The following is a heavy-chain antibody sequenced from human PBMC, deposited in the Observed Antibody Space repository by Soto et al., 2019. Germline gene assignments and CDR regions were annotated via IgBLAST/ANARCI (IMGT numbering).Heavy chain of an antibody. CDR3: ARTTTGGSGTSDY. J-gene: IGHJ4*02. CDR2: IFYSGST. D-gene: IGHD3-10*01. Sequence: PSETLSLTCTVSGGSISSSSYYWGWIRQPPGKGLEWIGSIFYSGSTYYNPSLKSRVTISVDTSKNQFSLKLSSVTAADTAVYYCARTTTGGSGTSDYWGQGTQVTVSS. V-gene: IGHV4-39*01. CDR1: GGSISSSSYY.